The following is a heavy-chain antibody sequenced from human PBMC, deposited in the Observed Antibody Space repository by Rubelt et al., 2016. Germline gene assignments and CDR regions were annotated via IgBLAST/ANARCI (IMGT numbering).Heavy chain of an antibody. V-gene: IGHV4-34*01. Sequence: QVQLQQWGAGLLKPSETLSLTCAVYGGSFSGYYWTWIRQPPGKGLEWIGEINHSGSTNYNPSLKIRVTISVDTSKNQFSLKLSSVTAADTAVYYCARESSSSWYEYYFDYWGQGTLVAVSS. D-gene: IGHD6-13*01. CDR1: GGSFSGYY. CDR2: INHSGST. CDR3: ARESSSSWYEYYFDY. J-gene: IGHJ4*02.